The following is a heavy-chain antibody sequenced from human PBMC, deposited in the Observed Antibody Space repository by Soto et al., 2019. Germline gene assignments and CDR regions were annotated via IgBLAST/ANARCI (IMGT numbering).Heavy chain of an antibody. J-gene: IGHJ6*02. Sequence: GGSLRLSCAASRFSFSAYAMSWVRQAPGKGLDWVSGISGSGDTTYYANSVRGRFTISRDNSKNTLYLEMNSLRAEDTAVYYCAKDLRRGYNYMYLGHYSYYGMDVWGQGTTVTVSS. CDR2: ISGSGDTT. CDR3: AKDLRRGYNYMYLGHYSYYGMDV. D-gene: IGHD5-18*01. CDR1: RFSFSAYA. V-gene: IGHV3-23*01.